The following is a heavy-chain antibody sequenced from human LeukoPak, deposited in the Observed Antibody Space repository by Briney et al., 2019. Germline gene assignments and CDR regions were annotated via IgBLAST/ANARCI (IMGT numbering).Heavy chain of an antibody. CDR1: GGTFSSYA. V-gene: IGHV1-69*04. Sequence: SVKVTCKASGGTFSSYAISWVRQAPGQGLEWMGRIIPILGIANYAQKFQGRVTITADKSTSTAYMELSSLRSEDTAVYYCARDLRGSGSYGAPKNDGMDVWGQGTTVTVSS. J-gene: IGHJ6*02. CDR2: IIPILGIA. D-gene: IGHD3-10*01. CDR3: ARDLRGSGSYGAPKNDGMDV.